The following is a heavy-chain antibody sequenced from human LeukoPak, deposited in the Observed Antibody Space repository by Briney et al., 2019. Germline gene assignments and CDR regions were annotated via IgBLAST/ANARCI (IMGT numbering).Heavy chain of an antibody. D-gene: IGHD2-8*01. CDR3: ARQRQGYCTNGICPGTFDI. V-gene: IGHV4-39*01. CDR1: GGSISSSSYY. Sequence: SETLSLTCTVSGGSISSSSYYWSWIRQPPGKGLEWIGSIYYSGSTYYNPSLKSRVTISVDTSKNHFSLKLSSVTAADTAVYYCARQRQGYCTNGICPGTFDIWGQGTMVTVSS. CDR2: IYYSGST. J-gene: IGHJ3*02.